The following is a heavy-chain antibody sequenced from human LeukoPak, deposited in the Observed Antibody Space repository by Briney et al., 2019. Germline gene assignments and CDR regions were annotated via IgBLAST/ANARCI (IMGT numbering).Heavy chain of an antibody. Sequence: SSVKVTFKGSVGTFSSYAISWVRQAPGQGLEWMGGIITIFGTANYAQKFQGRGTITADKSTSTTYMEPSSLSSEDTAVHYCASRVPATAPPAWFDPWGQGTLVTVSS. D-gene: IGHD2-2*01. CDR1: VGTFSSYA. CDR3: ASRVPATAPPAWFDP. J-gene: IGHJ5*02. CDR2: IITIFGTA. V-gene: IGHV1-69*06.